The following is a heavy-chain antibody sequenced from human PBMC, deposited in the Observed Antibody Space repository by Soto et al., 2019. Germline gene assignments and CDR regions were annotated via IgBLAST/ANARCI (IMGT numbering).Heavy chain of an antibody. CDR3: ARVYCSGGSCSATLYYFDY. J-gene: IGHJ4*02. CDR1: GFTFSDHY. Sequence: EVQLVESGGGLVQPGGSLRLSCAASGFTFSDHYMDWVRQAPGKGLEWVGRTRNKANSYTTEYAASVKGRFTISRDDSKNSLNLQMNSLKTEDTAVYYCARVYCSGGSCSATLYYFDYWGQGTLVTVSS. CDR2: TRNKANSYTT. D-gene: IGHD2-15*01. V-gene: IGHV3-72*01.